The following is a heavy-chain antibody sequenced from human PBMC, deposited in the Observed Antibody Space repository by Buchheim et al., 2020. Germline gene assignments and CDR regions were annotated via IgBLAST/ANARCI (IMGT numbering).Heavy chain of an antibody. CDR3: AKDGRDVMVGATRVFDY. D-gene: IGHD1-26*01. Sequence: EVQLLESGGGLVQPGGSLRLSCAASGFTFSSYAMSWVRQAPGKGLEWVSVISCSGGSTYYAASVKGRFTISRDNSQNTLYLQMNSLRAEDTAVYYCAKDGRDVMVGATRVFDYWGQGTL. CDR2: ISCSGGST. J-gene: IGHJ4*02. CDR1: GFTFSSYA. V-gene: IGHV3-23*01.